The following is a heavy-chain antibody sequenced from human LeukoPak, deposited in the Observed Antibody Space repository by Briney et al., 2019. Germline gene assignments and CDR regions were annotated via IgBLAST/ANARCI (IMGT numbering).Heavy chain of an antibody. CDR1: GFTFSSYG. D-gene: IGHD5-18*01. J-gene: IGHJ4*02. V-gene: IGHV3-23*01. CDR3: AKRYLPGTAMRATNIDY. CDR2: ISGSGGST. Sequence: TGGSLRLSCAASGFTFSSYGMSWVRQAPGKGLEWVSAISGSGGSTYYADSVKGRFTISRDNSKNTLYLQMNSLRAEDTAVYYCAKRYLPGTAMRATNIDYWGQGTLVTVSS.